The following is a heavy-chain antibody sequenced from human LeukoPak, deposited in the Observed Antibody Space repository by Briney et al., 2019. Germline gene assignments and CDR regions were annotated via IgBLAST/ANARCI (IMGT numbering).Heavy chain of an antibody. CDR1: GFIFSSYG. V-gene: IGHV3-48*01. CDR3: ARVFIGDYGDYQFDY. Sequence: GGSLRLSCAASGFIFSSYGMNWVRQAPGKGLEWVSYISSSSSTIYYADSVKGRFTISRDNAKNSLYLQMNSLRAEDTAVYYCARVFIGDYGDYQFDYWGQGTLVTVSS. J-gene: IGHJ4*02. D-gene: IGHD4-17*01. CDR2: ISSSSSTI.